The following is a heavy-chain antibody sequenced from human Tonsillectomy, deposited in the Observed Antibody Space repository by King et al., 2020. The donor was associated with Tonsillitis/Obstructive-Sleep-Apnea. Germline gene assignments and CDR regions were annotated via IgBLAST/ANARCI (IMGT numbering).Heavy chain of an antibody. V-gene: IGHV3-30*04. CDR3: ARDGDSRYDKMSPTFFDY. CDR2: ISSDGSDK. J-gene: IGHJ4*02. CDR1: GFTFKNYT. D-gene: IGHD5-12*01. Sequence: VQLVESGGGVVKPGRSLRLSCAASGFTFKNYTMHWVRQAPGKGLNWVSVISSDGSDKYYVDSVKGRFTISRDNSKSTVYLGMNSLRAEETAVYFCARDGDSRYDKMSPTFFDYWGQGTLVSVSS.